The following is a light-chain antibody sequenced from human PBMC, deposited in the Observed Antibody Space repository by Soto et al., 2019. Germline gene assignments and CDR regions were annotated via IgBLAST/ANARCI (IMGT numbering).Light chain of an antibody. Sequence: EMVMTQSPSILSVSPGESATLSCRASQSVNSNYLAWYQQHPGQPPRLLIYGISTRATGIPARFSGSGSGTEFSLTISGLEPEDFAVYYCQQYGSSPLISFGQGTRLEIK. J-gene: IGKJ5*01. CDR3: QQYGSSPLIS. V-gene: IGKV3-20*01. CDR2: GIS. CDR1: QSVNSNY.